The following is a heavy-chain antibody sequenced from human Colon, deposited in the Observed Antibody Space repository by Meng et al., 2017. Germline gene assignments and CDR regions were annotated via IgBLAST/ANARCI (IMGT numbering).Heavy chain of an antibody. Sequence: GGSLRPSCEGSGLTLGSLGMNWVRQAPGKGLEWLAVIWFDGSNQYYADSVKGRFTISRDKSKNTRYLQINSLRTEDTASYYCARDFDVLTAYYPHYWGQGTLVTVSP. CDR2: IWFDGSNQ. D-gene: IGHD3-9*01. J-gene: IGHJ4*02. CDR3: ARDFDVLTAYYPHY. V-gene: IGHV3-33*01. CDR1: GLTLGSLG.